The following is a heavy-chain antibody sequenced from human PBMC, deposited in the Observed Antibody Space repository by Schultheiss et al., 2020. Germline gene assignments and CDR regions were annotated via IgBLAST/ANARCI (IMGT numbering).Heavy chain of an antibody. Sequence: SETLSLTCAVYGGSFSGYYWSWIRQPPGKGLEWIGYIYYSGSTNYNPSLKSRVTISVDTSKNQFSLKLSSVTAADTAVYYCARQKQEYYFDYWGQGTLVTVSS. CDR1: GGSFSGYY. CDR3: ARQKQEYYFDY. CDR2: IYYSGST. J-gene: IGHJ4*02. V-gene: IGHV4-59*08. D-gene: IGHD3-10*01.